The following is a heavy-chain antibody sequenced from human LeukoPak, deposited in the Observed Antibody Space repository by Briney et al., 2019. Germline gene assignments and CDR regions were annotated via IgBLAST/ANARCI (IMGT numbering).Heavy chain of an antibody. CDR2: IKQDGSEK. CDR3: ARSYSSSWGYYYYYMDV. V-gene: IGHV3-7*01. J-gene: IGHJ6*03. CDR1: GLTFRTYA. D-gene: IGHD6-13*01. Sequence: GGSLRLSCAASGLTFRTYAMSWVRQAPGRGLEWVANIKQDGSEKYYVDSVKGRFTISRDNAKNSLYLQMNSLRAEDTAVYYCARSYSSSWGYYYYYMDVWGKGTTVTVSS.